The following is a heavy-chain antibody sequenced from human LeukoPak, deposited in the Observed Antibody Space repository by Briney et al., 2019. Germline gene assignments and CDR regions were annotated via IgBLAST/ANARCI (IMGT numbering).Heavy chain of an antibody. CDR3: ARRRAEGGSNGHYNWFDP. CDR1: GDSINAYY. J-gene: IGHJ5*02. D-gene: IGHD6-13*01. V-gene: IGHV4-59*08. Sequence: KSSETLSLTCTVSGDSINAYYWGWIRQPPGKGLEWIGYIYFSGTTKYNPSLESRVTISVDTSKNQFSPKLSSVTAADTAVYYCARRRAEGGSNGHYNWFDPWGQGILVTVSS. CDR2: IYFSGTT.